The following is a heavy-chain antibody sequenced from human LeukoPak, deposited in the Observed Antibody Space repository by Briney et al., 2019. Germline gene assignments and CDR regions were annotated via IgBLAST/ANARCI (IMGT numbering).Heavy chain of an antibody. CDR2: SYYSGST. D-gene: IGHD1-26*01. V-gene: IGHV4-61*01. CDR1: GGSVSSSHY. Sequence: PSETLSLTCTVSGGSVSSSHYWSWIRQPPGKGLEWIGYSYYSGSTNYNPSLKSRVTISVDTTKNQFSLKLSSVTAADTAVYYCARYTRGRNGMDXWGQGTTVTVSS. J-gene: IGHJ6*02. CDR3: ARYTRGRNGMDX.